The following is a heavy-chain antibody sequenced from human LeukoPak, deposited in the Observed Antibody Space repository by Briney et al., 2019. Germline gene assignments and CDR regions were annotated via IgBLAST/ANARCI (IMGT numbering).Heavy chain of an antibody. CDR3: AKGRISGYDTYYYYYAMDV. CDR2: ISAGGGGT. Sequence: PGGSLRLSCAASEFPFGDFAMTWVRQAPGKGLEWVSSISAGGGGTYYAASVKGRFTISRDNSKNTLYLQMNSLRAEDTAVYYCAKGRISGYDTYYYYYAMDVWGQGTTVTVSS. CDR1: EFPFGDFA. V-gene: IGHV3-23*01. J-gene: IGHJ6*02. D-gene: IGHD5-12*01.